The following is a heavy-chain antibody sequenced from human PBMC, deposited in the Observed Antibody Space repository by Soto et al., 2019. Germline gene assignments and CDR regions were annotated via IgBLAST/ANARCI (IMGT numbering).Heavy chain of an antibody. D-gene: IGHD5-12*01. Sequence: AGGSLRLSCAASGFTFSTYAMNWVRQAPGKGLEWVSSISSTSSFRYYADSVKGRFTISRDNAKNSLYLQMNSLRAQDTAAYYCATGAPGRDGYNSDLQHWGQGTLVTVYS. CDR2: ISSTSSFR. J-gene: IGHJ1*01. V-gene: IGHV3-21*01. CDR1: GFTFSTYA. CDR3: ATGAPGRDGYNSDLQH.